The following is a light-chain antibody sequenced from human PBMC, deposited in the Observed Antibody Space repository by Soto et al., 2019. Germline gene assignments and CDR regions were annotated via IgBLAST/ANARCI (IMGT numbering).Light chain of an antibody. V-gene: IGKV3-15*01. CDR1: QNVSSN. J-gene: IGKJ1*01. CDR3: HQHNGWPQT. Sequence: EIVLTQSPGTLSVSPGERATLSCRASQNVSSNLAWYQQRPGQAPRLLIHGASTRATATPGRFSGSGSGTEFTLTISSLQSEDSAVYYCHQHNGWPQTFGQVTKVEVK. CDR2: GAS.